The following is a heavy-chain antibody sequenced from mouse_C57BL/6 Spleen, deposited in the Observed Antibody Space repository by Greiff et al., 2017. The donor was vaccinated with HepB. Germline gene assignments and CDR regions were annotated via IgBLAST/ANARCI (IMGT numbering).Heavy chain of an antibody. CDR2: INPSNGGT. V-gene: IGHV1-53*01. CDR3: ARARSSYYAMDY. Sequence: QVQLQQPGTELVKPGASVKLSCKASGYTFTSYWMHWVKQRPGQGLEWIGNINPSNGGTNYNEKFKSKATLTVDKSSSTAYMQLSMLTSEDSAVYYCARARSSYYAMDYWGQGTSVTVSS. CDR1: GYTFTSYW. J-gene: IGHJ4*01.